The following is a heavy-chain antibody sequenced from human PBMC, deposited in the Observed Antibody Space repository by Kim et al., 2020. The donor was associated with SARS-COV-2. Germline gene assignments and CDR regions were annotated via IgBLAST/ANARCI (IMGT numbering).Heavy chain of an antibody. D-gene: IGHD2-21*01. Sequence: NTEYADSVMDRFIISRDNSKNILYLHMSSLRVEDTALYYCVTRGAFYYDQWGQGTLVTVSS. CDR3: VTRGAFYYDQ. V-gene: IGHV3-64D*09. CDR2: NT. J-gene: IGHJ5*02.